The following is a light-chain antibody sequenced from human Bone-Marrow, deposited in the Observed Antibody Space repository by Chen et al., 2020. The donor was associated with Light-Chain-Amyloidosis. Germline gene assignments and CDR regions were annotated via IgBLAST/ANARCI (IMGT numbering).Light chain of an antibody. J-gene: IGLJ2*01. V-gene: IGLV3-21*02. CDR3: QVWDIISDQVV. CDR1: NIGRKG. Sequence: SSVVTQPPSVSEAPGQTATITCGGNNIGRKGVHWYQQKPGQAPVLVVYDDSDRPSGIPERFSGSNSGNTATLTISSVEAGDEADYYCQVWDIISDQVVFGGGTKLTVL. CDR2: DDS.